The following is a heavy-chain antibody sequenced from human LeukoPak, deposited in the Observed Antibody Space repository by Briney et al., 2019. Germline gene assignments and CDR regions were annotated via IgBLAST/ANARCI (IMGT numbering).Heavy chain of an antibody. CDR3: ARSPATIKRFMADFDY. J-gene: IGHJ4*02. D-gene: IGHD3-3*01. V-gene: IGHV1-69*13. Sequence: SVKVACKASGGTFSSYAISWVRQAPGQGLEWMGGIIPIFGTANYAQKFQGRVTITADESTSTAYMELSSLRSEDTAVYYCARSPATIKRFMADFDYWGQGTLVTVSS. CDR1: GGTFSSYA. CDR2: IIPIFGTA.